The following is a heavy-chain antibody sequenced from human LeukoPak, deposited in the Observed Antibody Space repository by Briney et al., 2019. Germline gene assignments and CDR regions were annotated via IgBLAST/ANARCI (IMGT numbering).Heavy chain of an antibody. CDR2: MNPNSGNT. Sequence: ASVKVSCKASGYTFTSYDINWVRQATGQGLEWMGWMNPNSGNTGYAQKFQGRVTMTRNTSISTAYMELSSLRSEDTAVYYCARGGRTCYDFWSGYYKLDGMDVWGQGTTVTVSS. J-gene: IGHJ6*02. D-gene: IGHD3-3*01. V-gene: IGHV1-8*01. CDR1: GYTFTSYD. CDR3: ARGGRTCYDFWSGYYKLDGMDV.